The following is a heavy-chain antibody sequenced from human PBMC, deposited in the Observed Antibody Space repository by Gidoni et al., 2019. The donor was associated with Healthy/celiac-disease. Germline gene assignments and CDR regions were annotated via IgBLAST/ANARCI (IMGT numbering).Heavy chain of an antibody. D-gene: IGHD1-26*01. CDR1: GGTFSSYA. V-gene: IGHV1-69*01. J-gene: IGHJ4*02. Sequence: QVQLVQSGAEVTKPGPSVKVSCKASGGTFSSYALSWVRQAPGQGLEWMGGIIPLFGTANYAQKFQGRVTITADESTSTAYMELSSLRSEDTAVYYCARDKTGGSYRRRKGYYFDYWGQGTLVTVSS. CDR3: ARDKTGGSYRRRKGYYFDY. CDR2: IIPLFGTA.